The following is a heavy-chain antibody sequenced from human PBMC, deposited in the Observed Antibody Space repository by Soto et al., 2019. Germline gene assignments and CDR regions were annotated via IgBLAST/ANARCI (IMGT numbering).Heavy chain of an antibody. Sequence: SLTLSLTCAISGDSVSSNSAAWNWIRQSPSRGLEWLGRTYYRSQWYNGYAPSVKSRITINPDTSKNHFSLQLNSVTPEDTAVYYCARERGVLSEAFDIWGRGTMVTVSS. V-gene: IGHV6-1*01. CDR2: TYYRSQWYN. J-gene: IGHJ3*02. D-gene: IGHD3-16*02. CDR1: GDSVSSNSAA. CDR3: ARERGVLSEAFDI.